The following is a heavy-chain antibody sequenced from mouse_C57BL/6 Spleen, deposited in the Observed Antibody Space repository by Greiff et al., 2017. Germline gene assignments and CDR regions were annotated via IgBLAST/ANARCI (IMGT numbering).Heavy chain of an antibody. CDR3: SRASGWDDRYFDV. CDR2: ISSGSSTI. Sequence: EVKLVESGGGLVKPGASLKLSCAASGFTFSDYGMNWVRQAPEKGLEWVAYISSGSSTIYYADTVKGRFTFSRDNSSNTPFLHMTSLRSEDTAMYYGSRASGWDDRYFDVWGTGTTVTVSS. J-gene: IGHJ1*03. V-gene: IGHV5-17*01. CDR1: GFTFSDYG. D-gene: IGHD4-1*01.